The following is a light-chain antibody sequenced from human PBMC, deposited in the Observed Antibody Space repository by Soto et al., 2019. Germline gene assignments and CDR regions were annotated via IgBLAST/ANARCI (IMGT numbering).Light chain of an antibody. J-gene: IGLJ2*01. Sequence: QLVLTQSSSASASLGSSVKLTCTLSSGHSTYIIAWHQQQPGKAPRYLMKLEGSGSYNKGSGIPDRFSGSSSGADRYLTIPNLQFEDEADYYCETWDTNVVVFGGGTQLTVL. CDR3: ETWDTNVVV. V-gene: IGLV4-60*02. CDR1: SGHSTYI. CDR2: LEGSGSY.